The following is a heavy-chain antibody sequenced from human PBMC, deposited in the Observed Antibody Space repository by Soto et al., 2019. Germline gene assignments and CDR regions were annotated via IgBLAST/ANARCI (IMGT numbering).Heavy chain of an antibody. CDR2: ISAYNGNT. J-gene: IGHJ4*02. V-gene: IGHV1-18*01. CDR3: ARGGTYCSGGTCPPGGY. D-gene: IGHD2-15*01. CDR1: GYTFTSYG. Sequence: ASVKVSCKASGYTFTSYGISWVRQAPGQGLEWMGWISAYNGNTNYAQKLQGRVTMTTDTSTSTAYMELRSLRAEDTAVYYCARGGTYCSGGTCPPGGYWGQGALVTVSS.